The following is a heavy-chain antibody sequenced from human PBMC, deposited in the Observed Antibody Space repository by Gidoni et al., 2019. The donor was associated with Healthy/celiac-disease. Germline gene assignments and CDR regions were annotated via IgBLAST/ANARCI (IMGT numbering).Heavy chain of an antibody. CDR3: TTDHNPNYYYGMDV. J-gene: IGHJ6*02. V-gene: IGHV3-15*07. CDR2: IKSKTDGGTT. CDR1: GFTFSNAW. Sequence: EVQLVESGGGLVKPGGSLRLSCAAFGFTFSNAWMNWVRQAPGKGLEWVGRIKSKTDGGTTDYAAPVKGRFTISRDDSKNTLYLQMNSLKTEDTAVYYCTTDHNPNYYYGMDVWGQGTTVTVSS.